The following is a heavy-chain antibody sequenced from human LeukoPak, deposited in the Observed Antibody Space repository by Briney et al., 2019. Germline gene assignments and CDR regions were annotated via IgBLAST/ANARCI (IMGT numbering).Heavy chain of an antibody. D-gene: IGHD5-24*01. CDR1: GYSFTGYY. CDR3: ARVRDGYNDAYDI. V-gene: IGHV1-2*02. Sequence: GASVKVSCKASGYSFTGYYIHWVRQAPGQGLAWMGWINPYSGDTTYAQKFQGRLTLTRDTSISTAYMEVSRLKSEDTAVYYCARVRDGYNDAYDIWGQGTLVTVSS. J-gene: IGHJ4*02. CDR2: INPYSGDT.